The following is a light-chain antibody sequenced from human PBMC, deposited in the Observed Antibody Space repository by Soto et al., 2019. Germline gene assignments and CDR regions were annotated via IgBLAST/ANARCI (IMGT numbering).Light chain of an antibody. CDR3: QKYNSYPWT. Sequence: DIQMTQSPSTLSASVGDRVTITCRASQSISSYLAWYQQKPGKAPKLLIYKASSLESGVPSRFSGSGSGTEFTLSSSSLQHVDFSTYYRQKYNSYPWTFGQGTKVEIK. CDR1: QSISSY. V-gene: IGKV1-5*03. CDR2: KAS. J-gene: IGKJ1*01.